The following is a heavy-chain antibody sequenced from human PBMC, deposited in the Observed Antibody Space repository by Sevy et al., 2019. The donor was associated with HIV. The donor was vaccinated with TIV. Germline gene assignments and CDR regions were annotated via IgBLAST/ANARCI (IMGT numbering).Heavy chain of an antibody. CDR2: INHSGST. CDR1: GGSFSGYY. D-gene: IGHD2-15*01. J-gene: IGHJ4*02. Sequence: SETLSLTCAVYGGSFSGYYWSWIRQPPGKGLEWIGEINHSGSTNYNPSLKSRVTISVDTSKNQFSLKLSSVTAADTAVCYCARGQIQGHRCSGGSCYPWFDYWGQGTLVTVS. V-gene: IGHV4-34*01. CDR3: ARGQIQGHRCSGGSCYPWFDY.